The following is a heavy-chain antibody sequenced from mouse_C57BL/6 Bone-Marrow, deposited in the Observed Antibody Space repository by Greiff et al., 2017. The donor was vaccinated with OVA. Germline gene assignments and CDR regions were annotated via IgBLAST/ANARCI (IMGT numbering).Heavy chain of an antibody. CDR3: TEGGTGDY. CDR1: GFTFSNYW. Sequence: EVMLVESGGGLVQPGGSMKLSCVASGFTFSNYWMNWVRQSPEKGLEWVAQIRLKSDNYATHYAVSVKGRFTISRDDSKSSVYLQMNNLRAEDTGIYYCTEGGTGDYWGQGTTLTVSS. D-gene: IGHD4-1*01. CDR2: IRLKSDNYAT. J-gene: IGHJ2*01. V-gene: IGHV6-3*01.